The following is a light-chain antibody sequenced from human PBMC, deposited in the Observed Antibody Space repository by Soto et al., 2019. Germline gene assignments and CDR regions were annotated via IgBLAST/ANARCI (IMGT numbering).Light chain of an antibody. CDR3: QQYGSSPFT. V-gene: IGKV3-20*01. J-gene: IGKJ3*01. Sequence: EIVLTQSPGTLSLSPGERATLSCRASQRVSSSYLAWYQQKPGQAPRLLIYGASSRATGIPDRFSGSGPVTDFTLNISRVEPEDCAVYYCQQYGSSPFTFGPETKVDIK. CDR2: GAS. CDR1: QRVSSSY.